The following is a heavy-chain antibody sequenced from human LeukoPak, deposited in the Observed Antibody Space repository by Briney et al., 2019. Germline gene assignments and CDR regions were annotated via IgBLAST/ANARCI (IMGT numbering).Heavy chain of an antibody. CDR2: IYYSGST. Sequence: SETLSLTCTVSGGSISSSSHYWGWIRQPPGKGLEWIGSIYYSGSTYYNPSLKSRVTISVDTSKNQFSLKLSSVTAADTAVYNCARCENYDILTGYVYYFDYWGQGTLVTVSS. D-gene: IGHD3-9*01. CDR1: GGSISSSSHY. CDR3: ARCENYDILTGYVYYFDY. V-gene: IGHV4-39*07. J-gene: IGHJ4*02.